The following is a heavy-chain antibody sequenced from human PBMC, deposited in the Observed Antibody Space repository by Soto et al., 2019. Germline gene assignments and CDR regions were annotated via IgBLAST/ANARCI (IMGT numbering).Heavy chain of an antibody. Sequence: ASVKVSCTASGYTFTSYGISWVRQAPGQGLEWMGWISAYNGNTNYAQKLQGRVTMTTDTSTSTAYMELRSLRSDDTAVYYCARDLTNYYDSSGYYLTRDYWGQGTLVTVSS. J-gene: IGHJ4*02. CDR1: GYTFTSYG. V-gene: IGHV1-18*01. CDR3: ARDLTNYYDSSGYYLTRDY. D-gene: IGHD3-22*01. CDR2: ISAYNGNT.